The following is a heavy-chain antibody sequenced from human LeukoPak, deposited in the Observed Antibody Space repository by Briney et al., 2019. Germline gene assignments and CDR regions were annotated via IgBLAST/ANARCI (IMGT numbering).Heavy chain of an antibody. J-gene: IGHJ3*02. CDR2: INHSGST. Sequence: SETLSLTCAVYGGSFSGYYWSWIRQPPGKGLEWIGEINHSGSTNYNPSLKSRVTISVDTSKNQFSLKLSSVTAADTAVYYCARRGTRRTVAQPINAFDIWGQGTMVTVSS. D-gene: IGHD6-19*01. V-gene: IGHV4-34*01. CDR1: GGSFSGYY. CDR3: ARRGTRRTVAQPINAFDI.